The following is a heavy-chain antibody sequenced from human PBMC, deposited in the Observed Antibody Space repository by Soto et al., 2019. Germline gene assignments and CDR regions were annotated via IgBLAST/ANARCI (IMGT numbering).Heavy chain of an antibody. CDR2: IYHSGST. Sequence: SETLSLTCTVSGGSISSGDYYWSWIRQPPGKGLEWIGYIYHSGSTNYNPSLKSRVTISVDKSKNQFSLKLSSVTAADTAVYYCASIAAPVWGFDPWGQGTLVTVSS. J-gene: IGHJ5*02. CDR1: GGSISSGDYY. CDR3: ASIAAPVWGFDP. V-gene: IGHV4-30-4*01. D-gene: IGHD6-13*01.